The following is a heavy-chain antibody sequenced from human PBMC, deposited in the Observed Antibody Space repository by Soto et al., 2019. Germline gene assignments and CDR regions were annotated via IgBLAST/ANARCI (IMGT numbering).Heavy chain of an antibody. J-gene: IGHJ6*02. CDR2: IRSKAYGGTT. CDR3: TSDIGYCSSTSCYRAYYYYYGMDV. V-gene: IGHV3-49*04. Sequence: SLRLSCTASGFTFGDYAMGWVRQAPGKXLEWVGFIRSKAYGGTTEYAASVKGRFTISRDDSKSIAYLQMNSLKTEDTAVYYCTSDIGYCSSTSCYRAYYYYYGMDVWGQGTTVTVSS. D-gene: IGHD2-2*02. CDR1: GFTFGDYA.